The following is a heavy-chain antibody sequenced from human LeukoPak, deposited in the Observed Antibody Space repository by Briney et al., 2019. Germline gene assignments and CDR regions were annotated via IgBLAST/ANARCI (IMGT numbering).Heavy chain of an antibody. CDR2: IKEDGSEK. J-gene: IGHJ6*03. CDR3: AKDPQLLGSYYMDV. V-gene: IGHV3-7*01. CDR1: GFTFSSYW. D-gene: IGHD2-2*01. Sequence: PGGSLRLSCAASGFTFSSYWMSWVRQAPGKGLEWVANIKEDGSEKFYVDSVKGRFSMPRDNARNSLYLQMNSLRAEDTAVYYCAKDPQLLGSYYMDVWGKGTTVTVSS.